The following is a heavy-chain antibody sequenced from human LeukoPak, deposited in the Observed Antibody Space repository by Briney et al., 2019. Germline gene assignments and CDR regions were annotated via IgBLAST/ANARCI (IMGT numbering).Heavy chain of an antibody. CDR1: GGSISSGDYY. CDR2: IYYSGST. D-gene: IGHD3-22*01. CDR3: ARETGSSGYYFAY. J-gene: IGHJ4*02. V-gene: IGHV4-30-4*08. Sequence: SQTLSLTCTVSGGSISSGDYYWSWIRQPPGKGLEWIGYIYYSGSTYYNPSLKSRVTISVDTSKNQFSLKLSSVTAADTAVYYCARETGSSGYYFAYWGQGTLVTVSS.